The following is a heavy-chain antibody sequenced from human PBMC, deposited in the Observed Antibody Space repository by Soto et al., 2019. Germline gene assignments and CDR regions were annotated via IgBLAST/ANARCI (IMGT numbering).Heavy chain of an antibody. J-gene: IGHJ6*03. CDR3: AKRDTPIGYYYYYYMDV. CDR1: GFTFSSYA. CDR2: ISGSGGST. Sequence: EVQLLESGGGLVQPGGSLRLSCAASGFTFSSYAMSWVRQAPGKGLEWVSAISGSGGSTYYADSVKGRFTISRDNAKNTLYLQMNSLRAEDTAVYYCAKRDTPIGYYYYYYMDVWGKGTTVTVSS. V-gene: IGHV3-23*01. D-gene: IGHD5-18*01.